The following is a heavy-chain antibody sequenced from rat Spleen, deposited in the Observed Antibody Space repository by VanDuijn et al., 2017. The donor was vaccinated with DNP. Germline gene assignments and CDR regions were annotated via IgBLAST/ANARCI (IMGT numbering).Heavy chain of an antibody. CDR2: ISYDGRST. J-gene: IGHJ2*01. CDR1: GFSFSDYN. D-gene: IGHD4-3*01. CDR3: TRGGTYYFDY. Sequence: EVQLVESGGNLVQPGRSLKLACAASGFSFSDYNMAWVRQAPKKGLEWVATISYDGRSTSHRDSVTGRFTISRDNVKSILYLQMDSLRSEDTATYYCTRGGTYYFDYWGQGVLVTVSS. V-gene: IGHV5-7*01.